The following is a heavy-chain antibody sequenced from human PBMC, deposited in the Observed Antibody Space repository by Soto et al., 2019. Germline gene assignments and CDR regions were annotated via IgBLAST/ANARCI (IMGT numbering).Heavy chain of an antibody. CDR2: ISAYNGNT. D-gene: IGHD3-16*02. CDR1: GYTFTSYG. Sequence: QVQLVQSGAEVKKPGASVKVSCKASGYTFTSYGISWVRQAPGQGLEWMGWISAYNGNTNYAQKLQGRVTMTTDTSTSTADMELRSLRSDDTAVYYCARCAEFRGVILYYFDYWGQGTLVAVSS. V-gene: IGHV1-18*01. J-gene: IGHJ4*02. CDR3: ARCAEFRGVILYYFDY.